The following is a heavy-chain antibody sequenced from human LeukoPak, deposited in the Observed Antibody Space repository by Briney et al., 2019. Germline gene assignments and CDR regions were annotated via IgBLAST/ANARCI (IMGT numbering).Heavy chain of an antibody. CDR2: ISGGGSRT. CDR1: GFTFSSYA. CDR3: AKDLGGAAAGSFDY. D-gene: IGHD6-13*01. Sequence: GGSLRLSCAASGFTFSSYAMNWVRQAPGKGLEWVSVISGGGSRTYFADSVKGRFTISRDNSKNTLYLQMNSLRAEDTAVYYCAKDLGGAAAGSFDYWGQGTLVTVSS. V-gene: IGHV3-23*01. J-gene: IGHJ4*02.